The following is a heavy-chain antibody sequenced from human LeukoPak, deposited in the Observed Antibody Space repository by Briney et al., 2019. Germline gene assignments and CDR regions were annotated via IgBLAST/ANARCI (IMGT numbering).Heavy chain of an antibody. Sequence: GRSLRLSCAASGFTFSSYGMHWVRQAPGKGLEWVAVISYDGSNKYYADSVKGRFTISRDNSKNTLYLQMNSLRAEDTAVYYCAKDRDGTTVMGGHWGQGTLVTVSS. V-gene: IGHV3-30*18. J-gene: IGHJ4*02. CDR1: GFTFSSYG. CDR2: ISYDGSNK. D-gene: IGHD4-17*01. CDR3: AKDRDGTTVMGGH.